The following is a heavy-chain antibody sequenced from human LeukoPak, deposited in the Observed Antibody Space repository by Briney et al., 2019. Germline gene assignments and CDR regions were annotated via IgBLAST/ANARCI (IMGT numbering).Heavy chain of an antibody. V-gene: IGHV3-23*01. CDR2: IGSGGGNT. J-gene: IGHJ4*02. CDR3: AKGDSQGTGSYFNAY. CDR1: GFPFSSYA. D-gene: IGHD3-10*01. Sequence: PGGSLRLSCAASGFPFSSYAMSWVRQAPGKGLAWVSAIGSGGGNTYYADSVKGRFIISRDNSRNTLYLEMNSLRAEDTAIYYCAKGDSQGTGSYFNAYWGQGTLVTVSS.